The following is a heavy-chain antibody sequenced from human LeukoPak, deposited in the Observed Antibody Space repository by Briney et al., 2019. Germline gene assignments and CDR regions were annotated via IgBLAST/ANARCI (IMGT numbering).Heavy chain of an antibody. CDR1: GFTFSIYA. V-gene: IGHV3-30*03. CDR3: VDGGRFGY. D-gene: IGHD4-23*01. CDR2: ISHDGSTK. J-gene: IGHJ4*02. Sequence: GGSLRLSCVTSGFTFSIYAMHWVRQAPGKGLEREALISHDGSTKYYADSVKGRFTLSRDNSKNTLYLQMNSLGAEDTAVYYCVDGGRFGYWGQGTLVTVS.